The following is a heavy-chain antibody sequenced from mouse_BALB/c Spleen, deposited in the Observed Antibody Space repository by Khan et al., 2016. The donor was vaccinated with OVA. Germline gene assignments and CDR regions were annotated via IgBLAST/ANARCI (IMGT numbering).Heavy chain of an antibody. Sequence: EVELVESGGGLVKPGGSLKLSCAASGFTFSDYYMYWVRQTPEKRLEWVATISDGGTSTYYPDSVKGRFTISRDNAKNSLYLQMSSLKSEDTAIVYCVRAGYGACADWGQGTLVTVSA. CDR3: VRAGYGACAD. CDR2: ISDGGTST. J-gene: IGHJ3*01. D-gene: IGHD1-1*02. V-gene: IGHV5-4*02. CDR1: GFTFSDYY.